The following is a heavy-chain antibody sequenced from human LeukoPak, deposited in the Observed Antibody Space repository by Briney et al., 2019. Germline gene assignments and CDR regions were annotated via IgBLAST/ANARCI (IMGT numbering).Heavy chain of an antibody. CDR1: GYTFTSYY. V-gene: IGHV1-46*01. Sequence: ASVKVSCKASGYTFTSYYMHWVRQASGQGLEWMGIINPSGGSTSYAQKFQGRVTMTRDTSTSTVYMELSSLRSEDTAVYYCARVGRPFTTRAAASYWGQGTLVTVSS. CDR2: INPSGGST. D-gene: IGHD6-13*01. J-gene: IGHJ4*02. CDR3: ARVGRPFTTRAAASY.